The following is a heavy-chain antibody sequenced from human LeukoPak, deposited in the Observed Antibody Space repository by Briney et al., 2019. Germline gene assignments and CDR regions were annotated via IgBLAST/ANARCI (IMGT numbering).Heavy chain of an antibody. CDR3: ARTLYSNHYFDY. CDR1: GFTFSNYW. V-gene: IGHV3-74*03. J-gene: IGHJ4*02. D-gene: IGHD4-11*01. Sequence: GGSLRLSCATSGFTFSNYWMHWVRHAPGRGLVWVSRINSDGSRTVYADSVKGRFTISRDNAKNTLYLQMNSLRAEDTAVYYCARTLYSNHYFDYWGQGTLVTVSS. CDR2: INSDGSRT.